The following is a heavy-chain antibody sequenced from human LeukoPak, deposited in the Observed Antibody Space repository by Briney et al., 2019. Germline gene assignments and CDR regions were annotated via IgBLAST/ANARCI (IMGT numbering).Heavy chain of an antibody. CDR1: GFTFSSYS. Sequence: GGSLRLSCAASGFTFSSYSMNWVRQAPGKGLEWVSSISSSSSYIYYADSVKGRFTISRDNAKNSLYLQMNSLRAEDTAVYYCASRTIAVAGTLAFDIWGQGTMVTVSS. J-gene: IGHJ3*02. D-gene: IGHD6-19*01. CDR3: ASRTIAVAGTLAFDI. V-gene: IGHV3-21*01. CDR2: ISSSSSYI.